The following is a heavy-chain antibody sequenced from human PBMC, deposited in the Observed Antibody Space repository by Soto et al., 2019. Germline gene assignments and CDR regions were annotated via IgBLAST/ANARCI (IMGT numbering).Heavy chain of an antibody. D-gene: IGHD3-10*01. J-gene: IGHJ5*02. Sequence: QVQLQESGPGLVKPSQTLSLTCTVSGGSISSGGYYWSWIRQHPGKGLEWIGYIYYSGSTYYNPSLKSRVNISLDTPKNQLSLMVSSVTATNTSMFYCARSMVPWGQGTLVSVSS. CDR1: GGSISSGGYY. CDR3: ARSMVP. V-gene: IGHV4-31*03. CDR2: IYYSGST.